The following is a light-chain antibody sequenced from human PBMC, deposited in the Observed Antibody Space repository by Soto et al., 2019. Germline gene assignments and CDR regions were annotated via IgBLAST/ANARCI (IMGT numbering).Light chain of an antibody. J-gene: IGKJ2*01. V-gene: IGKV3-20*01. CDR3: QQYVTSPPGYT. CDR2: GAS. CDR1: QTVSSSYY. Sequence: EVVLTQSPGTLSLSPGERATLSCRTSQTVSSSYYLAWYQQKPGLAPRLLIYGASNRASGVPDRFSSGWSGTDFTLTISRLEPEDFAVYYCQQYVTSPPGYTFGQGPELRIK.